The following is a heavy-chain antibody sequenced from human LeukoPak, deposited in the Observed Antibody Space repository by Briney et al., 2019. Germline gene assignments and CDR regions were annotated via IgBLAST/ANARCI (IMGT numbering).Heavy chain of an antibody. CDR2: IIPLFDMT. Sequence: ASVKLSFKASGDTFDRFPITWVRLAPGQGLEWMGRIIPLFDMTYYPPKFQGRITMTADTSTTTAYMEVSSLKFEDTAVYYCAKGPHDHADFVSLWGQASLPTVSS. D-gene: IGHD2-21*02. CDR1: GDTFDRFP. CDR3: AKGPHDHADFVSL. V-gene: IGHV1-69*04. J-gene: IGHJ1*01.